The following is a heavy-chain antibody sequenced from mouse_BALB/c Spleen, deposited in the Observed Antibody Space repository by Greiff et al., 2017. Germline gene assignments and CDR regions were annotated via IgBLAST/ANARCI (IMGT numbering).Heavy chain of an antibody. CDR3: ASDRYGWYFDV. Sequence: EVKLMESGGGLVKPGGSLKLSCVASGFTFSTYAMSWVRQTPEKRLEWVASISSGGNTYYPDSVKGRFTISRDNARNILYLQMSSLRSEDTAMYYCASDRYGWYFDVWGAGTTVTVSS. J-gene: IGHJ1*01. V-gene: IGHV5-6-5*01. CDR1: GFTFSTYA. CDR2: ISSGGNT. D-gene: IGHD2-14*01.